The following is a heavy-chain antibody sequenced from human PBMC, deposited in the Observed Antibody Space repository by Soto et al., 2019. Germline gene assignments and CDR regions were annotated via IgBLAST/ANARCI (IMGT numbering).Heavy chain of an antibody. CDR2: IYYSGST. V-gene: IGHV4-30-4*01. Sequence: SETLSLTCTVSGGSISSGDYYWSWIRQPPGKGLEWIGYIYYSGSTYYNPSLKSRVTISVDTSKNQFSLKLSSVTAADTAVYYCARGYSSSSDYYFDYWGQGTLVTVSS. J-gene: IGHJ4*02. CDR3: ARGYSSSSDYYFDY. D-gene: IGHD6-6*01. CDR1: GGSISSGDYY.